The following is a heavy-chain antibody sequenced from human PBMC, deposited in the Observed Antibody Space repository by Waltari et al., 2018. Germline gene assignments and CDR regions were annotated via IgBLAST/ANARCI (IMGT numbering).Heavy chain of an antibody. V-gene: IGHV3-48*04. CDR3: ARVRGRGIDY. D-gene: IGHD3-10*01. CDR1: GFTFSSYS. Sequence: EVQLVESGGGLVQPGGSLRLSCAASGFTFSSYSMNWVRQAPGKGLEWVSYISSSSSTIYYADSVKGRFTISRDNAKNSLYLQMNSLRAEDTAVYYCARVRGRGIDYWGQGTLVTVSS. J-gene: IGHJ4*02. CDR2: ISSSSSTI.